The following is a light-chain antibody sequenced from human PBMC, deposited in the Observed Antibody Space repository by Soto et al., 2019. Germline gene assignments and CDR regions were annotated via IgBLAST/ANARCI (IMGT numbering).Light chain of an antibody. V-gene: IGKV3-15*01. CDR2: AAS. Sequence: EIVMTQSPGTLSLSPGEKATLSCRASQGVSSNLAWYQQIPGQAPRLLIYAASTRATGIPARFSGSGSGTEFTLAINSLQSEDFAVYYCQLYNDWPQTFGLGTKVEIK. J-gene: IGKJ1*01. CDR1: QGVSSN. CDR3: QLYNDWPQT.